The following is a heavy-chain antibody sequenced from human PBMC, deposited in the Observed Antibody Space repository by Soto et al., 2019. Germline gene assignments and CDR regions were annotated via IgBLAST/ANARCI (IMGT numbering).Heavy chain of an antibody. CDR3: ARGYLYSNSFDY. D-gene: IGHD4-4*01. Sequence: PSGTLALTCAVYGGSFSGYYWSWIRQPPGKGLEWIGEINHSGSTNYNPSLKSRVTISVDTSKNQFSLKLSSVTAADTAVYYCARGYLYSNSFDYWGQGNLVTV. CDR1: GGSFSGYY. V-gene: IGHV4-34*01. CDR2: INHSGST. J-gene: IGHJ4*02.